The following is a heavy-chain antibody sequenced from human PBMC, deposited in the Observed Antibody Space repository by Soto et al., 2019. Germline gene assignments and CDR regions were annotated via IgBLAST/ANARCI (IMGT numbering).Heavy chain of an antibody. J-gene: IGHJ3*02. CDR3: ARFYMVRGVMGAFDI. D-gene: IGHD3-10*01. V-gene: IGHV4-31*03. CDR2: IYYSGRT. CDR1: GGSISGGGYY. Sequence: QVQLRESGPGLVKPSQTLSLTCTVSGGSISGGGYYWSWIRQHPGKGLEWIGYIYYSGRTYYNPSLKSRVTISVDTSKNQFSLKLSSVTAADTAVYYCARFYMVRGVMGAFDIWGQGTMVTVSS.